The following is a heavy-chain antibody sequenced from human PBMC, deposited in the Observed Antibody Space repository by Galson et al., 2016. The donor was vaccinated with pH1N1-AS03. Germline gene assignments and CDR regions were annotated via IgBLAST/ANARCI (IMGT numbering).Heavy chain of an antibody. J-gene: IGHJ3*02. CDR1: GDSVSSNIDA. CDR2: TYWRSKWYI. Sequence: CAISGDSVSSNIDAWNWIRHSPSRGPEWQGRTYWRSKWYIDYALSLKSRITIDPDTPKNQFSLQLTSVIPDDTAVYYGARGRYSGFDIWGQGAKVTVSS. V-gene: IGHV6-1*01. D-gene: IGHD2-15*01. CDR3: ARGRYSGFDI.